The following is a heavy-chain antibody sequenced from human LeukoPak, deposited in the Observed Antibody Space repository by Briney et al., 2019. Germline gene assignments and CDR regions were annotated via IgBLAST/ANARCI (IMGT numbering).Heavy chain of an antibody. J-gene: IGHJ5*02. Sequence: PSETLSLTCTVSGGSISSYYWSWIRQPAGKGLEWIGRIYTSGSTNYNPSLKSRVTISVDTSKNQFSLKLSSVTAADTAVYYCARRGNYGGSNWFDPWGQGTLVTVSS. CDR3: ARRGNYGGSNWFDP. CDR2: IYTSGST. CDR1: GGSISSYY. D-gene: IGHD4-23*01. V-gene: IGHV4-4*07.